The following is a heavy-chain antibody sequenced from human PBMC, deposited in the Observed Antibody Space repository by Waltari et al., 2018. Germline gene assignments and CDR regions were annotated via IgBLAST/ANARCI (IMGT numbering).Heavy chain of an antibody. CDR2: ISSSSGNR. V-gene: IGHV3-21*02. D-gene: IGHD5-12*01. J-gene: IGHJ4*02. CDR3: ARGVSITETPWFAY. CDR1: GFTFRTYS. Sequence: EVQLVESGGGQVKPGGSLSLSCATSGFTFRTYSLNWVRQAPGKGLEWVSSISSSSGNRYYADSVKGRFTISRDNAKNSMYMQLNSLRVEDTAIYYCARGVSITETPWFAYWGQGTLVTVSS.